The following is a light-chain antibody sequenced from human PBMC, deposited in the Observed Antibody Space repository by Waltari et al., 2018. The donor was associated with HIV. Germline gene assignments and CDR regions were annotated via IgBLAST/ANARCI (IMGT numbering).Light chain of an antibody. CDR1: QSISSY. CDR2: AAS. V-gene: IGKV1-39*01. J-gene: IGKJ2*01. Sequence: DIQMTQSPSSLSASVGDRVTITCRGSQSISSYLNWYQQKPGKAPKLLIYAASSLQSGVPSRFSGSGSGTDFTLTISSLQPEDFATYYCQQSYSIPYTFGQGTKLEIK. CDR3: QQSYSIPYT.